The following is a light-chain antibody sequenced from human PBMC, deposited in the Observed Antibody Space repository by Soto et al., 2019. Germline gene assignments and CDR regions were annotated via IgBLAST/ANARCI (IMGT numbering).Light chain of an antibody. CDR1: QSISGY. CDR2: AAS. J-gene: IGKJ2*01. V-gene: IGKV1-39*01. Sequence: DIQMTQSPPSLSASVGDRVTITCRASQSISGYLNWYQQKPGKAPKLLIYAASSLQSGVPSRFGGSGSGTDYTLTISTLQPEDFATYSCQQSYGSPYTFCRGTKLEMK. CDR3: QQSYGSPYT.